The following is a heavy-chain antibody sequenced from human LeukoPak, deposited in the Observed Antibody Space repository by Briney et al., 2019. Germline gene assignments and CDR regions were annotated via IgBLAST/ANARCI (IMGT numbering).Heavy chain of an antibody. CDR3: ARHEVASDGVLNANGDGYDK. V-gene: IGHV4-39*01. CDR2: IYYSGST. D-gene: IGHD4/OR15-4a*01. CDR1: GGSINRSSYY. J-gene: IGHJ4*01. Sequence: YPSETLSLTCTVSGGSINRSSYYWGWIRQPPGKGLECIGTIYYSGSTYYNPSLKSRVTISVDTSKNQFSLKLSSVTATDTAVYYCARHEVASDGVLNANGDGYDKWGHGTLVTVSS.